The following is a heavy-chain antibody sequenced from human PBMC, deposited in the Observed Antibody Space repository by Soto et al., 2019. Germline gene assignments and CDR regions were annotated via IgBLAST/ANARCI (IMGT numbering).Heavy chain of an antibody. CDR3: ARDTYYDFWSGSSRGVFDI. CDR2: INPSGGST. CDR1: GYTFTSYY. V-gene: IGHV1-46*03. D-gene: IGHD3-3*01. Sequence: GASVKVSCKASGYTFTSYYMHWVRQAPGQGLEWMGIINPSGGSTSYAQKFQGRVTMTRDTSTSTVYMELSSLRSEDTAVYYCARDTYYDFWSGSSRGVFDIWGQGTMVTVSS. J-gene: IGHJ3*02.